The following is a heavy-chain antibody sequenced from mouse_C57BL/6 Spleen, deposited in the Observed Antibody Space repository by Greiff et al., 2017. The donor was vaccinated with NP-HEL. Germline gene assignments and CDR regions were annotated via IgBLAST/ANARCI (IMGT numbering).Heavy chain of an antibody. J-gene: IGHJ4*01. CDR3: ARSKDGYPAMSMDY. CDR1: GYTFTSYW. Sequence: VQLQQSGAELVKPGASVKLSCKASGYTFTSYWMQWVKQRPGQGLEWIGEIDPSDSYTNYNQKFKGKATLTVDTSSSTAYMQLSSLTSEDSAVYYCARSKDGYPAMSMDYWGQGTSVTVSS. V-gene: IGHV1-50*01. D-gene: IGHD2-3*01. CDR2: IDPSDSYT.